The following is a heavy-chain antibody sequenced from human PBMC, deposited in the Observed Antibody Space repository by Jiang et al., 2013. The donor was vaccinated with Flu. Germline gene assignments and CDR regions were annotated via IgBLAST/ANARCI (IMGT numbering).Heavy chain of an antibody. V-gene: IGHV3-33*01. CDR3: AREHSDHDAFDI. J-gene: IGHJ3*02. Sequence: VQLVESGGGVVQPGRSLRLSCAASGFTFSNYGMHWVRQAPGKGLEWVAVIWYDGSNKDYADAVKGRFTISRDNSKNTVYLQMNSLRVEDTAKYYCAREHSDHDAFDIWGQGTMVTVSS. CDR1: GFTFSNYG. CDR2: IWYDGSNK. D-gene: IGHD5-18*01.